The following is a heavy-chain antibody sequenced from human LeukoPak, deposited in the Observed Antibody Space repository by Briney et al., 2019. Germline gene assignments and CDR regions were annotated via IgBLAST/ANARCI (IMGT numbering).Heavy chain of an antibody. CDR3: ARDRRYSSSPGTHDYYYYGMDV. D-gene: IGHD6-6*01. J-gene: IGHJ6*02. CDR1: GGSISSYY. Sequence: PSETLSLTCTVSGGSISSYYWSWIRQPPGKGLEWIGDIYYSGSTYYNPSLKSRVTISVDTSKNQFSLKLSSVTAADTAVYYCARDRRYSSSPGTHDYYYYGMDVWGQGPTVTVSS. CDR2: IYYSGST. V-gene: IGHV4-30-4*08.